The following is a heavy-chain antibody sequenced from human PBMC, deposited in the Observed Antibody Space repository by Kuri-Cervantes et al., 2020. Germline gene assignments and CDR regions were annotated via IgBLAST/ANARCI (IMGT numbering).Heavy chain of an antibody. Sequence: GGSLRLSCAASGFTFSSYGMHWVRQAPGKGLEWVAVISYDGSNKYYADSVKGRFTISRDNSKNTVYLQMSSLRPEDTAVYFCAKAGRGYDDFHWFDPWGQGTLVTVSS. CDR2: ISYDGSNK. J-gene: IGHJ5*02. D-gene: IGHD5-12*01. V-gene: IGHV3-30*18. CDR1: GFTFSSYG. CDR3: AKAGRGYDDFHWFDP.